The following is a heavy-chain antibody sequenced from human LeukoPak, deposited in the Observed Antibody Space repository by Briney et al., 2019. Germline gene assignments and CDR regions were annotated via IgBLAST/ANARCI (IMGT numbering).Heavy chain of an antibody. J-gene: IGHJ4*02. CDR3: AREDTAARMGY. V-gene: IGHV3-30*04. Sequence: GGSLRLSCAASGFTFSSYAMHWVRQAPGKGLEWVAVISYDGSNKYYADSVKGRFTISRDNAKNSLYLQMNSLRAEDTAVYYCAREDTAARMGYWGQGTLVTVSS. CDR2: ISYDGSNK. D-gene: IGHD5-18*01. CDR1: GFTFSSYA.